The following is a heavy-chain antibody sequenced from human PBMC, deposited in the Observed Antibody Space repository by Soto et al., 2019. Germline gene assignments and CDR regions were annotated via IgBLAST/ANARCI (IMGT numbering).Heavy chain of an antibody. CDR2: IYYSGST. V-gene: IGHV4-59*08. J-gene: IGHJ4*02. Sequence: SETLSLTCTVSGGSIITYYWSWIRQPPGKGLEWIGYIYYSGSTNYNPSLKSRVTISADTSKNQFSMKLNSMTAADTAVYYCARHNYGSGSTYFDYWGQGTLVTVSS. CDR1: GGSIITYY. D-gene: IGHD3-10*01. CDR3: ARHNYGSGSTYFDY.